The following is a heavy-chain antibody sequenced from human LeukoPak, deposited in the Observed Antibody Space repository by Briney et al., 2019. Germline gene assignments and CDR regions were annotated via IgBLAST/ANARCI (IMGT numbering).Heavy chain of an antibody. Sequence: GGSLRLSCAASGFTFSSYWMSWVRQVPGKGLEWVANIKQDGSEKYYVDSVKGRFTISRDNAKNSLYLQTNSLRAEDTAVYYCARDQGCSTTDCYSYFQHWGQGTLVSVSS. D-gene: IGHD2-2*01. J-gene: IGHJ1*01. V-gene: IGHV3-7*01. CDR3: ARDQGCSTTDCYSYFQH. CDR1: GFTFSSYW. CDR2: IKQDGSEK.